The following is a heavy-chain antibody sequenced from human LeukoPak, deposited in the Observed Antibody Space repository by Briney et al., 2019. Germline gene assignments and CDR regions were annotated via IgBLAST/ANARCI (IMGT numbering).Heavy chain of an antibody. D-gene: IGHD2/OR15-2a*01. Sequence: ATMKVSCKSSGFTFTDYYIHWVRQAPGQGLEWMGYIGPHSSATSSPQEFQGRVTMTRDTSMSTAYMELTRLTSDDTAVYYCAREGNGLLSKDFDYWGQGTLVTVSS. CDR3: AREGNGLLSKDFDY. CDR2: IGPHSSAT. V-gene: IGHV1-2*02. CDR1: GFTFTDYY. J-gene: IGHJ4*02.